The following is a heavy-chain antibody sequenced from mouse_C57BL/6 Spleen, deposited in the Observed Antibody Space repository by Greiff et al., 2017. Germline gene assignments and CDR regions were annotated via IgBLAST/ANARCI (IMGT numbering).Heavy chain of an antibody. D-gene: IGHD3-2*02. CDR2: INPNYGST. J-gene: IGHJ3*01. Sequence: EVKLMESGPELVKPGASVKISCKASGYSFTDYNMNWVKQSNGKSLEWIGVINPNYGSTSYNQKFKGKATLTVDQTSSTAYMQLNSLTSEDSAVYYWARSDSSGYWFAYWGQGTLVTVSA. CDR3: ARSDSSGYWFAY. V-gene: IGHV1-39*01. CDR1: GYSFTDYN.